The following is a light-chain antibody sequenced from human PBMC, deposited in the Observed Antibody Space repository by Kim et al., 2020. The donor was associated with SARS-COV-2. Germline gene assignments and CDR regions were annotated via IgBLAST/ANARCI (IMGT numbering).Light chain of an antibody. Sequence: ASGGDRFIITSRASQVINNYLAWYQQKTGKAPTVLIYGASTLHSGVPSRFSGSGSGTDFTLTISSLQPEDVGTYYCQKYDSAPWTFGHGTKVDIK. V-gene: IGKV1-27*01. CDR1: QVINNY. CDR3: QKYDSAPWT. CDR2: GAS. J-gene: IGKJ1*01.